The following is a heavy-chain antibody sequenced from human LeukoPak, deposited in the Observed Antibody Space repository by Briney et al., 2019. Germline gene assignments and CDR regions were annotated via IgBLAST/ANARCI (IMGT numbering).Heavy chain of an antibody. D-gene: IGHD3-9*01. Sequence: PGGSLRLSCTVSGFTVSSNSMSWVRQAPGKGLEWVSFIYSAGSTHYSDSVKGRFTISIDNSKNTLYLQMNSLRAEDTAVYYCARVWGYDILHWGQGTLVTVSS. CDR2: IYSAGST. CDR1: GFTVSSNS. V-gene: IGHV3-53*01. J-gene: IGHJ4*02. CDR3: ARVWGYDILH.